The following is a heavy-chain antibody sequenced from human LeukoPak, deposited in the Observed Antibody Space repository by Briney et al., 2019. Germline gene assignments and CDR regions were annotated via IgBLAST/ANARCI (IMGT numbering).Heavy chain of an antibody. CDR1: GLTVSSSY. CDR3: ARPDYSSNPYGMDV. Sequence: GGSLRLSCAASGLTVSSSYMSWVRQAPGKGLEWVSIIYNDGSTYYADSMKGRFTISRDNSKNTLYLQVNSLRAEDTAMYYCARPDYSSNPYGMDVWGQGTTVTVSS. D-gene: IGHD4-11*01. CDR2: IYNDGST. J-gene: IGHJ6*02. V-gene: IGHV3-53*01.